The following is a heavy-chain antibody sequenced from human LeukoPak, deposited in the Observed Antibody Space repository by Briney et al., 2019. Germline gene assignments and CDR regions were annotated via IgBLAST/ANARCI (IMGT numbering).Heavy chain of an antibody. J-gene: IGHJ4*02. Sequence: SETLSLTCTVSGGSIPNSSYYWGWLRHPPGKGLECIGTIYYSGSTYFNPSLKGRVLISVEPSKNQSFLKLRSLTTAGTVVYYCARLWCIAVAAPFFDYWGQGTLVTVSS. V-gene: IGHV4-39*01. CDR2: IYYSGST. CDR1: GGSIPNSSYY. CDR3: ARLWCIAVAAPFFDY. D-gene: IGHD6-19*01.